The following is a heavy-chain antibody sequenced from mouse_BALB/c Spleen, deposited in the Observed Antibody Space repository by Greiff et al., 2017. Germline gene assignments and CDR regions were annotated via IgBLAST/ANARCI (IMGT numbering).Heavy chain of an antibody. D-gene: IGHD2-14*01. CDR2: IYPGNSDT. J-gene: IGHJ2*01. Sequence: VQLQQSGTVLARPGASVKMSCKASGYTFTSYWMHWVKQRPGQGLEWIGAIYPGNSDTSYNQKFKGKAKLTAVTSTSTAYMELSSLTNEDSAVYYCTRGEKVRTYFDYWGQGTTLTVSA. CDR3: TRGEKVRTYFDY. V-gene: IGHV1-5*01. CDR1: GYTFTSYW.